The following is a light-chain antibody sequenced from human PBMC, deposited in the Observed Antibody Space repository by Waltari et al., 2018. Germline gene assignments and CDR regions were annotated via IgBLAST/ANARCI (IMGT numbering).Light chain of an antibody. Sequence: EIVLTQSPATLSLSPGERATLPCRANQSVSNFLAWYQQKPGQAPRLLIYHASNRATGIPARFSGRGSGTDFTLTISSLEPGDSAVYYCQQRANWPPLTFGGGTRVEI. CDR3: QQRANWPPLT. V-gene: IGKV3-11*01. J-gene: IGKJ4*01. CDR2: HAS. CDR1: QSVSNF.